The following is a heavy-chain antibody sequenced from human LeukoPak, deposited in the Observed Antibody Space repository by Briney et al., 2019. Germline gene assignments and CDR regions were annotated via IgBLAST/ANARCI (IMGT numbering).Heavy chain of an antibody. J-gene: IGHJ3*02. CDR1: GFTVSSNS. Sequence: GGSLRLSCTVSGFTVSSNSMSWVRQAPGKGLEWVSFIYSDNTHYSDSVKGRFTISRDNSKKTLYLQMNSLRAEDTAVYYCAKGPVVTFDIWGQGTMVTVSS. CDR2: IYSDNT. CDR3: AKGPVVTFDI. D-gene: IGHD2-15*01. V-gene: IGHV3-53*01.